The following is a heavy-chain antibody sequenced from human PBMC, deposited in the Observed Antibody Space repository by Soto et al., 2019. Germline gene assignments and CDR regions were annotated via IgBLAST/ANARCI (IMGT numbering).Heavy chain of an antibody. D-gene: IGHD5-18*01. V-gene: IGHV3-30*18. CDR1: GFTFSSYS. J-gene: IGHJ4*02. CDR3: AKPLGLLRRAMAQGSDY. CDR2: VSYDEITK. Sequence: GGSLRLSCAASGFTFSSYSMNWVRQAPGKGLEWVAVVSYDEITKYYADSVKGRFTISRDNSKNTVYLQMNSLRPEDTAVYYCAKPLGLLRRAMAQGSDYWGLGTLVT.